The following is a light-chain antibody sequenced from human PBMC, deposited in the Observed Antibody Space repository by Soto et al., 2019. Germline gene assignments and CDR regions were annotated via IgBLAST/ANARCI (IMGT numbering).Light chain of an antibody. Sequence: DIQMTQSPSTLSASVGDRVTITCRASQSISSWLAWYQQKPGKAPKLLIYKASSLESGVPSRFSGSGSGTEFTLTISSLQPDDFATSYCQQYNSFSYTFGGGTKVEIK. CDR2: KAS. J-gene: IGKJ4*01. V-gene: IGKV1-5*03. CDR3: QQYNSFSYT. CDR1: QSISSW.